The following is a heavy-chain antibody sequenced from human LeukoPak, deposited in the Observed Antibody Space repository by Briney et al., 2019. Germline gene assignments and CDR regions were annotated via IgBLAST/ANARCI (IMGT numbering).Heavy chain of an antibody. CDR3: ARASGSYYRDFAY. D-gene: IGHD1-26*01. Sequence: GGSLRLSCAASGFTFSSYAMHWVRQAPGKGLEYVSAISSNGGSTYYANSVKGRFTISRDNSKNTLYLQMGSLRAEDMAVYYCARASGSYYRDFAYWGQGTLGTVSS. CDR2: ISSNGGST. CDR1: GFTFSSYA. J-gene: IGHJ4*02. V-gene: IGHV3-64*01.